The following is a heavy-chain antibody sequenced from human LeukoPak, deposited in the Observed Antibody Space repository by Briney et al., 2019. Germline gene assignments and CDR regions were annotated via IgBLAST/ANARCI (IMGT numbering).Heavy chain of an antibody. CDR1: GGSISSSSYY. J-gene: IGHJ5*02. CDR2: IYYSGST. Sequence: SETLSLTCTVSGGSISSSSYYWGWIRQPPGKGLEWIGSIYYSGSTYYNPSLKSRVTISVDTSKDQFSLKLSSVTAADTAVYYCARDYYDILTGYSTRRFDPWGQGTLITVSS. V-gene: IGHV4-39*07. D-gene: IGHD3-9*01. CDR3: ARDYYDILTGYSTRRFDP.